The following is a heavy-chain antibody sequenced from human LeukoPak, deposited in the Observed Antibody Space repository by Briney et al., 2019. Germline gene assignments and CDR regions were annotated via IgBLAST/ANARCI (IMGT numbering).Heavy chain of an antibody. CDR1: GGSISSYY. D-gene: IGHD3-16*01. V-gene: IGHV4-59*01. J-gene: IGHJ5*02. CDR3: ARAHDRNWFDP. CDR2: IYYSGST. Sequence: PSETLSLTCTVSGGSISSYYWSWIRQPPGKGLEWIGYIYYSGSTNYNPSLKSRVTISVDTSKNQFSLKLSSVTAADTAVCYCARAHDRNWFDPWGQGTLVTVSS.